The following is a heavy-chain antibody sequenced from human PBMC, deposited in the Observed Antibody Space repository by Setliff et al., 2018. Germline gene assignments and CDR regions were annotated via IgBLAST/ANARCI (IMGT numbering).Heavy chain of an antibody. CDR2: ITTNTGKT. Sequence: ASVKVSCKASGYTFSTYGLHWVRQAPGQGPEWMGMITTNTGKTSYAQKFQGRVTMTTDTSTTTAYMEGRSLRSDDTAVYYCARDRKEIVVKPPAASLDYWGQGTQVTVSS. D-gene: IGHD2-2*01. CDR3: ARDRKEIVVKPPAASLDY. J-gene: IGHJ4*02. V-gene: IGHV1-18*01. CDR1: GYTFSTYG.